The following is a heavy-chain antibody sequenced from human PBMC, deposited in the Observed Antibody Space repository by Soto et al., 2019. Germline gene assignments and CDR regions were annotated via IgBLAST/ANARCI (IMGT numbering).Heavy chain of an antibody. CDR3: VKKKGPTDSDLQYFLDS. CDR2: ISDSGFKT. CDR1: GFAFSTYA. V-gene: IGHV3-23*01. D-gene: IGHD4-17*01. Sequence: VPLLESGGGLAQPGESLGLSCAASGFAFSTYAMNWVRQIPGEGLEWVASISDSGFKTYYPYSVNGRVTIYRDNSMNTVSLRRNNLRAEDTAVYYGVKKKGPTDSDLQYFLDSWGQGRLVTVSS. J-gene: IGHJ4*02.